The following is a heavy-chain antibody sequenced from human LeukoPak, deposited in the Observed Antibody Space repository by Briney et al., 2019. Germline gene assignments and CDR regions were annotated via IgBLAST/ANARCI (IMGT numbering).Heavy chain of an antibody. CDR2: ISAYNGNT. CDR3: ARNSGSYSRWFDP. J-gene: IGHJ5*02. D-gene: IGHD1-26*01. Sequence: GASVKVSCKASGYTFTNYGISWVRQAPGQGLEWMGWISAYNGNTNYAQKLQGRVTLTTDTSTSTAYMELRSLRSDDPAVYYCARNSGSYSRWFDPWGQGTLVTVSS. CDR1: GYTFTNYG. V-gene: IGHV1-18*01.